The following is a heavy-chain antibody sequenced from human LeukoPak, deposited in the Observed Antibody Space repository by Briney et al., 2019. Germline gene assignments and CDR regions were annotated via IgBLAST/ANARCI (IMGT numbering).Heavy chain of an antibody. CDR2: IYYSGST. V-gene: IGHV4-31*03. D-gene: IGHD6-13*01. Sequence: PSETLSLTCTVSGRSISSGGYYWSWIRQHPGNGLEWIGYIYYSGSTYYNPSLKSRVTISVDTSKNQFSLKLSSVTAADTAVYYCARSIAAAGWNYYFDYWGQGTPVTVSS. J-gene: IGHJ4*02. CDR3: ARSIAAAGWNYYFDY. CDR1: GRSISSGGYY.